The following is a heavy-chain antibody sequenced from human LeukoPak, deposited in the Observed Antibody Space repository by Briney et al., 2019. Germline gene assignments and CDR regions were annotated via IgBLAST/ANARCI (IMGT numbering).Heavy chain of an antibody. D-gene: IGHD3-10*01. J-gene: IGHJ4*02. V-gene: IGHV3-73*01. CDR2: IRSKANSYAT. CDR3: ANRGDQHY. Sequence: QSGGSLRLSCAASGFTFSDSAMHWVRQASGKGLEWVGRIRSKANSYATAYAASVEGRFIISRDDSKNTVYLRMNSLKTDDTAVYYCANRGDQHYWGQGTLVTVSS. CDR1: GFTFSDSA.